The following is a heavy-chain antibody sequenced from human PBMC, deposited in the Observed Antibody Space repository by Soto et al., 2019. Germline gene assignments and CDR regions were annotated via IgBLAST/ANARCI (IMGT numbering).Heavy chain of an antibody. J-gene: IGHJ4*02. D-gene: IGHD3-22*01. V-gene: IGHV3-33*01. CDR3: ARDPYDNSGSYFNAPLDY. Sequence: PGVSLRRSWAAAGFTLRNYGMHWVRQHPGKGLGWVAFMWSDGTTKFYADSLKGRFTLSRDKSKNTLYLQTDSLRAEDTAVYYCARDPYDNSGSYFNAPLDYWGQGTLVTVSS. CDR2: MWSDGTTK. CDR1: GFTLRNYG.